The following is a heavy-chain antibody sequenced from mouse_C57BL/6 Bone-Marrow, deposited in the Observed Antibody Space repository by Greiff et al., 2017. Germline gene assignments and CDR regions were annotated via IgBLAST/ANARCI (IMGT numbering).Heavy chain of an antibody. CDR1: GYSITSGYY. CDR2: ISYDGSN. V-gene: IGHV3-6*01. CDR3: ARRRWLLGGFDY. D-gene: IGHD2-3*01. J-gene: IGHJ2*01. Sequence: EVQLVESGPGLVKPSQSLSLTCSVTGYSITSGYYWNWIRQFPGNKLEWMGYISYDGSNNYNPSLKNRISITRDTSKNQFFLKLNSVTTEDTATYYCARRRWLLGGFDYWGQGTTLTVSS.